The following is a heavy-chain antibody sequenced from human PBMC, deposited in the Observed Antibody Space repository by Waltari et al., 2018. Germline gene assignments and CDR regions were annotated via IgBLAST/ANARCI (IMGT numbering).Heavy chain of an antibody. J-gene: IGHJ4*02. Sequence: QVQLQESGPGLVKPSETLSLTCTVSGGSISSYYWSWIRQPPGKGLEWIGYIYYSGSNNYNPTLKSRVTISVDTSKNQFSLKLSSVTAADTAVYYCARGGSYYRYWGQGTLVIVSS. D-gene: IGHD1-26*01. CDR1: GGSISSYY. CDR3: ARGGSYYRY. CDR2: IYYSGSN. V-gene: IGHV4-59*01.